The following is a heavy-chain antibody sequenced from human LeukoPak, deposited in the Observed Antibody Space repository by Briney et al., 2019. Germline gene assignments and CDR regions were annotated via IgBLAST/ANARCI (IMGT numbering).Heavy chain of an antibody. CDR3: ARYRPVDYFYYGLDV. CDR1: GGSISSSSYY. Sequence: NPSETLSLTCTVSGGSISSSSYYWGWIRQPPGKGLEWIGSIYYSGSTYYNPSLKSRVTISVDTSKNQFSLKLSSVTAADTAVYYCARYRPVDYFYYGLDVWGQGTTVTVSS. J-gene: IGHJ6*02. V-gene: IGHV4-39*01. CDR2: IYYSGST.